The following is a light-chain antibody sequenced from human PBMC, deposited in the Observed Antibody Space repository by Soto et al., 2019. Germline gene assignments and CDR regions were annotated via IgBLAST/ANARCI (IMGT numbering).Light chain of an antibody. CDR2: EVS. J-gene: IGLJ3*02. CDR1: SSDVGSYNL. V-gene: IGLV2-23*02. CDR3: CSYAGSSTWV. Sequence: QSALTQPASVSGSPGQSITLSCTGTSSDVGSYNLVSWYQQHPGKAPKLMIYEVSKRPSGVSNRFSGSKSGNTASLTIFGLQAEDEADYYCCSYAGSSTWVFGGGTKLTVL.